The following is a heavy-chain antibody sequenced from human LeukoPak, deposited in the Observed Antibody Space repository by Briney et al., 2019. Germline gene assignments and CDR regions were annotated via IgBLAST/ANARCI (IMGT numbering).Heavy chain of an antibody. CDR3: AKVPYSGSYHDYFFDS. Sequence: GGSLRLSCAASGFTFSSYAMSWVRQAPGKGLEWVALVWYDGTTKHYADSVRGRFTISRDNSKNTLHLQMNGLRAEDTAIYYCAKVPYSGSYHDYFFDSWGQGTLVTVSS. V-gene: IGHV3-33*06. J-gene: IGHJ4*02. CDR1: GFTFSSYA. CDR2: VWYDGTTK. D-gene: IGHD1-26*01.